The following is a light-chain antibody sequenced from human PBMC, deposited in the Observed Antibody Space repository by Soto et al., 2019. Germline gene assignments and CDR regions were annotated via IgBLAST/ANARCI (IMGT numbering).Light chain of an antibody. CDR1: QSVSSN. CDR2: GAS. J-gene: IGKJ5*01. Sequence: EIVMTQSPATLSVSPGERATISCRASQSVSSNLAWYQQKPGQAPRLLIYGASTRATGIPARFSGSGSGTEFTLTISSLQSEDFAVYYCQQYNNWPPIRITFGQGTRLEIK. CDR3: QQYNNWPPIRIT. V-gene: IGKV3-15*01.